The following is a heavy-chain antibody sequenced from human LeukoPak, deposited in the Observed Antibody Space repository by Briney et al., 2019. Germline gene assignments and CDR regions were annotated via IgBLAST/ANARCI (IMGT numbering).Heavy chain of an antibody. CDR3: ARVGTPPGSYYYYYYGMNV. CDR2: INSDGSST. V-gene: IGHV3-74*01. Sequence: AGGSLRLSCAASGFTFSSYWMHWVRQAPGKGLVWASRINSDGSSTRYADSVKGRFTISRDNAKNTLYLQMNSLRAEDTAVYYCARVGTPPGSYYYYYYGMNVWGQGTTVTVSS. D-gene: IGHD2-15*01. J-gene: IGHJ6*02. CDR1: GFTFSSYW.